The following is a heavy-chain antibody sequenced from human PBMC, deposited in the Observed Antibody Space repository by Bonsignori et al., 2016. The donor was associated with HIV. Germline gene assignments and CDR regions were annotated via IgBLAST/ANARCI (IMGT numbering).Heavy chain of an antibody. CDR3: AASLLYDFWSGYLPYYMDV. D-gene: IGHD3-3*01. J-gene: IGHJ6*03. CDR2: IVVGSGNT. V-gene: IGHV1-58*01. Sequence: WVRQAPGQRLEWIGWIVVGSGNTNYAQKFQERVTITRDMSTSTAYMELSSLRSEDTAVYYCAASLLYDFWSGYLPYYMDVWGKGTTVTVSS.